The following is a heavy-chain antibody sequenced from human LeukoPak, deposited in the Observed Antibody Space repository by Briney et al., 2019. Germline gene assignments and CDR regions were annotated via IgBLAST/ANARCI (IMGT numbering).Heavy chain of an antibody. V-gene: IGHV3-23*01. Sequence: PGGSLRLSCAASGFTFSSYAMSWVRQAPGKGLEWVSAISGSGGSTYYADSVKGRFTISRDNSKNTLYLQMNSLRAEDTAVYYCASWAARYCSSTSCVAVDYWGQGTLVTVSS. J-gene: IGHJ4*02. CDR2: ISGSGGST. CDR3: ASWAARYCSSTSCVAVDY. D-gene: IGHD2-2*01. CDR1: GFTFSSYA.